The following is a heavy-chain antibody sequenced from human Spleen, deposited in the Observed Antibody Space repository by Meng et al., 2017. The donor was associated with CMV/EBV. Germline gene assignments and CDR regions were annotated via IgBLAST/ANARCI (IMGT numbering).Heavy chain of an antibody. V-gene: IGHV4-34*01. CDR1: GGSSNNYY. CDR3: ARGQPKIVVVPASKGRRGYGLDV. D-gene: IGHD2-21*01. Sequence: SETLSLTCGLYGGSSNNYYWIWIRQPPGDGLEWIGEINHSGNTNYNPSLASRVTISVDTSKSQFSLNLNSVTAADTAVYDCARGQPKIVVVPASKGRRGYGLDVWGQGTTVTVSS. J-gene: IGHJ6*02. CDR2: INHSGNT.